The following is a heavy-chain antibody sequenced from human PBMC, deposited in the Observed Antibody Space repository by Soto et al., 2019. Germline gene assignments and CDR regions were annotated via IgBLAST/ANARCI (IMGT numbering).Heavy chain of an antibody. CDR2: ISAYNGNT. V-gene: IGHV1-18*01. CDR3: ARDLINMIVPYDAFDI. Sequence: ASVQVSFKASGYTFTSYGISWVRQAPGQGLEWMGWISAYNGNTNYAPKLQGRVTMNTDTSTSTAYMELRSLRSDDTAVYYSARDLINMIVPYDAFDIWGQGTMVTVSS. J-gene: IGHJ3*02. D-gene: IGHD3-22*01. CDR1: GYTFTSYG.